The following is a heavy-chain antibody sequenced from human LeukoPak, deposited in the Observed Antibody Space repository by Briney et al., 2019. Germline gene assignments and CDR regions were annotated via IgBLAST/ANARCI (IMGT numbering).Heavy chain of an antibody. CDR2: MNPNSGNT. V-gene: IGHV1-8*03. Sequence: GASVKVSCKASGYTFTSYDINWVRQATGQGPERMGWMNPNSGNTGYAQKFQGRVTITGHTSISTAYMELSSLRSEDTAVYYCARGPTWTGNYYYFDYWGQGTLVTVSS. CDR1: GYTFTSYD. CDR3: ARGPTWTGNYYYFDY. J-gene: IGHJ4*02. D-gene: IGHD3/OR15-3a*01.